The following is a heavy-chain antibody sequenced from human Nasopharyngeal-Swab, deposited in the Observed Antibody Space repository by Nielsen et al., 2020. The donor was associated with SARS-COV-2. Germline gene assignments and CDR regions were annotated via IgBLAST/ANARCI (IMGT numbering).Heavy chain of an antibody. V-gene: IGHV3-7*01. Sequence: GESLKISCVASGFIFDNYWMSWVRQAPGKGLEWVANIKYDGSEKYYVDSVRGRFTISRDNAKNTVYLQMYSLRAEDTAVYYCTRLTYYYDSSSGGWGQGTLVTVSS. CDR3: TRLTYYYDSSSGG. D-gene: IGHD3-22*01. J-gene: IGHJ4*02. CDR2: IKYDGSEK. CDR1: GFIFDNYW.